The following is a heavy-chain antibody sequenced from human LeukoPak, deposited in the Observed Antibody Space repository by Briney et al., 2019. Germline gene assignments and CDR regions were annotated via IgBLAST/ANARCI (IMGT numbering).Heavy chain of an antibody. Sequence: GGSLRLSCAASGFTFSSYGMSWVRQAPGKGLEWVSAISGSGGSTYYADSVKGRFTISRDNSKNTLYLQMNSLRAEDTAVYYCAKDRVTMIVVGYFDYWGQGTLVTVSS. V-gene: IGHV3-23*01. J-gene: IGHJ4*02. CDR1: GFTFSSYG. D-gene: IGHD3-22*01. CDR3: AKDRVTMIVVGYFDY. CDR2: ISGSGGST.